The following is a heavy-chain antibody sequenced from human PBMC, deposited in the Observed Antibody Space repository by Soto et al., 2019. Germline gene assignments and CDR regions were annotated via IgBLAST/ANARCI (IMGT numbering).Heavy chain of an antibody. CDR2: INHSGST. D-gene: IGHD2-8*02. V-gene: IGHV4-34*01. Sequence: TDTLSLTCIISGGSISGYHWNWIRQPPGKGLEWIGEINHSGSTNYNSSLKSRVTISVDTSKNQFSLKLTSVTAADTAVYYCARDKITGLFDYWGQGTLVTVSS. CDR1: GGSISGYH. J-gene: IGHJ4*02. CDR3: ARDKITGLFDY.